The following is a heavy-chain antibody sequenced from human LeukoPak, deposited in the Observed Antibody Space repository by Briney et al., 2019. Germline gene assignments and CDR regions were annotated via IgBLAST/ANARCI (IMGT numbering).Heavy chain of an antibody. V-gene: IGHV7-4-1*02. D-gene: IGHD2-2*01. CDR3: ARVGDIVVVPAAVSFDY. CDR2: INTNTGNP. Sequence: GASVKVSCKASGYTFTDYAMNWVRQAPGQGLEWMGWINTNTGNPTYAQGFTGRFVFSLDTSVSTAYLQINSLKAEDTAVYYCARVGDIVVVPAAVSFDYWGQGTLVTVSS. J-gene: IGHJ4*02. CDR1: GYTFTDYA.